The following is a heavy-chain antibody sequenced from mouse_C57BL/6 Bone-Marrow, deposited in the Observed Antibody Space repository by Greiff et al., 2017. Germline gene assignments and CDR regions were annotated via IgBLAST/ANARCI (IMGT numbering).Heavy chain of an antibody. J-gene: IGHJ4*01. V-gene: IGHV5-15*01. CDR1: GFTFSDYG. CDR3: ARPDYDGMDY. Sequence: EVHLVASGGGLVQPGGSLKLSCAASGFTFSDYGMAWVRQAPRKGPEWVAFISNLAYSIYYADTVTGRFTISRENAKNTLYLEMSSLRSEDTAMYYCARPDYDGMDYWGQGTSVTVSS. CDR2: ISNLAYSI.